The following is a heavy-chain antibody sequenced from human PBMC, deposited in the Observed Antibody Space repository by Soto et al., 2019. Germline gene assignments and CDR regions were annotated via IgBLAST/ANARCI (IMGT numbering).Heavy chain of an antibody. J-gene: IGHJ2*01. CDR2: INNSSSYT. V-gene: IGHV3-11*03. CDR3: ARTIAAAGGRRYFDL. CDR1: GFTFSDYY. D-gene: IGHD6-13*01. Sequence: QVQLLESEGGLVKPGGSLRLSCAASGFTFSDYYMSWIGQAPGKGLEWISYINNSSSYTNYADSVKGRFTISRDNAKNSLYLQMNSLRAEDTAVYYCARTIAAAGGRRYFDLWGRGTLVTVSS.